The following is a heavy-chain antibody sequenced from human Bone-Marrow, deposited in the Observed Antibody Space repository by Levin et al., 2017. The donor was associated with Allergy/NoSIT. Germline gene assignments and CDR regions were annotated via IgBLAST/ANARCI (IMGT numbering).Heavy chain of an antibody. D-gene: IGHD2/OR15-2a*01. CDR1: GFSLSTPGMR. CDR3: ARSYSNYGLDM. V-gene: IGHV2-70*04. CDR2: IDWTDDE. J-gene: IGHJ3*02. Sequence: SGPTLVKPTQTLTLTCTFSGFSLSTPGMRVSWIRQPPGKALEWLALIDWTDDEFYSTSLKTRLTISKDTSKNQVVLTMTNMDPVDTATYYCARSYSNYGLDMWGQGTMVFVSS.